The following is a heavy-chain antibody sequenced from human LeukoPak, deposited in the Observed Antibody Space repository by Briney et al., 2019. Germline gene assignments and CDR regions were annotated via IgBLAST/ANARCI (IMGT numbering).Heavy chain of an antibody. CDR1: GYTFTGYY. Sequence: ASVKVSCKASGYTFTGYYMHWVRQAPGPGLEWMGWINLNSGGTNYAQTFQGRVTMTRDTSISTAYMELSRLRSDDTAVYYCAKGRVGYYYDSSGYLVFGYWGQGTLVTVSS. CDR3: AKGRVGYYYDSSGYLVFGY. V-gene: IGHV1-2*02. D-gene: IGHD3-22*01. CDR2: INLNSGGT. J-gene: IGHJ4*02.